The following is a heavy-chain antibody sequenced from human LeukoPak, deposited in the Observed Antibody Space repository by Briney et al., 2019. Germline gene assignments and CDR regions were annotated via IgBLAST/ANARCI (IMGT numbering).Heavy chain of an antibody. CDR2: IYYSGST. V-gene: IGHV4-59*01. CDR1: GGSISSYY. Sequence: PSETLSLTCTVSGGSISSYYWSWIRQPPGKGLEWIGYIYYSGSTNYNPSLKSRVTISVDTSKNQFSLKLSSVIAADTAVYYCAREYYYDSSGYYYRWFDPWGQGTLVTVSS. J-gene: IGHJ5*02. D-gene: IGHD3-22*01. CDR3: AREYYYDSSGYYYRWFDP.